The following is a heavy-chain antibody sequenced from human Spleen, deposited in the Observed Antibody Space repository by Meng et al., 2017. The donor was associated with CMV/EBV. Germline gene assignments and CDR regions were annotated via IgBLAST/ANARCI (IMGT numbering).Heavy chain of an antibody. J-gene: IGHJ4*02. CDR3: ARGDATVAFDY. CDR1: GVSFSGYY. Sequence: QGQLQQVGAGSFNTSDTLSLPCAVYGVSFSGYYWSWTRQPPGKGLEWIGEINHSGSTNYNPSLKSRVTISVDTSKNQFSLKLSSVTAADTAVYYCARGDATVAFDYWGQGTLVTVSS. CDR2: INHSGST. V-gene: IGHV4-34*01. D-gene: IGHD4-23*01.